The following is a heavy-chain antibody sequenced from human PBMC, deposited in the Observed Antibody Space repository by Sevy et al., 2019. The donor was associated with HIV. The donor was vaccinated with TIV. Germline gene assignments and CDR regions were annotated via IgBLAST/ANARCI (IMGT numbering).Heavy chain of an antibody. CDR1: GFTFSSHG. CDR2: IWYDGRNP. D-gene: IGHD3-22*01. V-gene: IGHV3-33*01. J-gene: IGHJ3*02. CDR3: ARDRVTWYESSGFDAFDI. Sequence: GGSLRLSCAASGFTFSSHGMHWVRQAPGKGLEWVTVIWYDGRNPYYADSVKGRFTISRDKSKNILYLQMNSLSAEDTAVYYCARDRVTWYESSGFDAFDIWGQGTMVTVSS.